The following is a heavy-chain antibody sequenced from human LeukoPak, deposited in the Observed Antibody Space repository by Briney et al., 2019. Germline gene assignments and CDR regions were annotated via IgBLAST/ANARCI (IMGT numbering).Heavy chain of an antibody. D-gene: IGHD3-22*01. J-gene: IGHJ4*02. V-gene: IGHV4-4*02. Sequence: PSETLSLTCAVSGGSISSSNWWSWVRQPPGKGLEWIGEIYHSGSTNYNPSLKSRVTISVDKSKNQFSLKLSSVTAADTAVYYCAANYYDSSGYYYIYWGQGTLVSVSS. CDR2: IYHSGST. CDR1: GGSISSSNW. CDR3: AANYYDSSGYYYIY.